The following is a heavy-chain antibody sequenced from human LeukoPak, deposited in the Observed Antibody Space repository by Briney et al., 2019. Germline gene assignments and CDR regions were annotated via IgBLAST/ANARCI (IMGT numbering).Heavy chain of an antibody. D-gene: IGHD1-26*01. Sequence: GASVKVSCKDSGYTFTSYGISWVRQAPGQGLEWVAWISAYNSNKNSAEKFQGRVTMTIDTSTSTAYMELRSLKSDDTAVYYCVRHIKPAGPWDGMDVWGQGTTVIVSS. CDR1: GYTFTSYG. J-gene: IGHJ6*02. CDR2: ISAYNSNK. V-gene: IGHV1-18*04. CDR3: VRHIKPAGPWDGMDV.